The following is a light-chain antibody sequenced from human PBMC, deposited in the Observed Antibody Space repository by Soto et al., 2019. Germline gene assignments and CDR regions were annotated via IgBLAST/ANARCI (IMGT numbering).Light chain of an antibody. CDR3: QEYTNWAGST. Sequence: MVSSPLPVYQGFCPGERATLSRRASQSVSRNLAWYQQKPGHVSRLLIHGAFTRAIGIPARFSCRSSGIVFSPTIGRLQSEDFGVYSSQEYTNWAGSTVGQGTRLEIK. CDR1: QSVSRN. J-gene: IGKJ5*01. V-gene: IGKV3-15*01. CDR2: GAF.